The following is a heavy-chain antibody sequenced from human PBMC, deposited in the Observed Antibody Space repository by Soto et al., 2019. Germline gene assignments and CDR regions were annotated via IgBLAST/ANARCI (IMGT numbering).Heavy chain of an antibody. V-gene: IGHV3-23*01. D-gene: IGHD3-3*01. CDR2: ISGSGGST. CDR1: GFTFSSYA. CDR3: AKAGGSYYDFWSGYYPYYYYYMDV. Sequence: LRLSCAASGFTFSSYAMSWVRQAPGKGLEWVSAISGSGGSTYYADSVKGRFTISRDNSKNTLYLQMNSLRAEDTAVYYCAKAGGSYYDFWSGYYPYYYYYMDVWGKGTTVTVSS. J-gene: IGHJ6*03.